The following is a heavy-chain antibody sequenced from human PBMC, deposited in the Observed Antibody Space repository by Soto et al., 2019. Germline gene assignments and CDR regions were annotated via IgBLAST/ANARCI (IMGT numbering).Heavy chain of an antibody. Sequence: EVQLVESGGGLVQPGGSLRLSCAASGFSITNTWMHWVRQAPGKGLEWVGRVKSKADGGTADYAAPVKGRFTVSRDDSKNTQYLQMNCLKMKDTAVYYCNSYPDFWGGHTPLWGQGTLVTVSS. CDR3: NSYPDFWGGHTPL. J-gene: IGHJ4*02. CDR1: GFSITNTW. D-gene: IGHD3-3*01. CDR2: VKSKADGGTA. V-gene: IGHV3-15*07.